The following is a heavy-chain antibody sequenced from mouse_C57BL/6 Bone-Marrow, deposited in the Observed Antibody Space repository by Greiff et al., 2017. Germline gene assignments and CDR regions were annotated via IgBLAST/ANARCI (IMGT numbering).Heavy chain of an antibody. D-gene: IGHD6-1*01. CDR2: INPSTGGT. V-gene: IGHV1-42*01. CDR1: GYSFTGYY. J-gene: IGHJ4*01. Sequence: VQLQQSGPELVKPGASVKISCKASGYSFTGYYMNWVKQSPEKSLEWIGEINPSTGGTTYNQKFKAKATLTVDKSSSTAYMQLESLTSEDSAVYYCASPLGLYAMDYWGQGTSVTVSS. CDR3: ASPLGLYAMDY.